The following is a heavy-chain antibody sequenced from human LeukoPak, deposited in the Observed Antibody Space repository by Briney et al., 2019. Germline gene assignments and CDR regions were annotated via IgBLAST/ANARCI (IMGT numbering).Heavy chain of an antibody. J-gene: IGHJ6*02. V-gene: IGHV4-39*01. CDR2: IYYSGST. CDR1: GGSISSSSYY. D-gene: IGHD3-9*01. CDR3: ARRHRRYFDFNSMYV. Sequence: PSETLSLPCTVSGGSISSSSYYWGWIRRPPGEGLEWIGSIYYSGSTSYHPYLKSRVTISVDKSKNQFSLKLSCVTAADTAVYSCARRHRRYFDFNSMYVCGQRTTVTVSS.